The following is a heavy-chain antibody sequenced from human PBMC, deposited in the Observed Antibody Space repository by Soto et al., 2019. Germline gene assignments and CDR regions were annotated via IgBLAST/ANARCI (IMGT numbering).Heavy chain of an antibody. Sequence: GGSLRLSCAASGFTFSSYAMAWVRQAPGKGLEWVSAISGSGGSTYYADSVKGQFTISRDNSKNTLYLQMNSLRAEDTAVYYCAKGLYSGSYFDYWGQGTLVTVSS. CDR2: ISGSGGST. CDR3: AKGLYSGSYFDY. D-gene: IGHD1-26*01. CDR1: GFTFSSYA. J-gene: IGHJ4*02. V-gene: IGHV3-23*01.